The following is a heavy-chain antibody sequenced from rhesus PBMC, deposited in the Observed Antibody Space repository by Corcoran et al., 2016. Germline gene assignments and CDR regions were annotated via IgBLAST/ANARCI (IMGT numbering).Heavy chain of an antibody. V-gene: IGHV4S7*01. J-gene: IGHJ4*01. CDR3: ARRGSSSFDY. Sequence: QVQLKESGPGLVKPSETLSLTCAVSGGSISRGYGWGWIRPPPGKGLEWIVTTYRSTANTYYDPSLKSRVTISRDTSNNQFSLQLTSATAADTAVYYCARRGSSSFDYWGQGVLVTVSS. D-gene: IGHD4-29*01. CDR2: TYRSTANT. CDR1: GGSISRGYG.